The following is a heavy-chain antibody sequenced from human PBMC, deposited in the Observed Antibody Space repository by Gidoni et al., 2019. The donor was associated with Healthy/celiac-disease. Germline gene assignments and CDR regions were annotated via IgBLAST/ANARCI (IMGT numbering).Heavy chain of an antibody. CDR1: GCSMSSYY. D-gene: IGHD2-21*01. CDR2: IYYTGST. CDR3: ARVVRSDNWFDH. Sequence: VQLPESGSGLVKPSETMSLTCSVSGCSMSSYYGRWILHLPGQELALIGYIYYTGSTNYNPSLKSPVNISVETSKKQFHLKLSSVTAADTAVYYCARVVRSDNWFDHWGQGTLVTVSS. J-gene: IGHJ5*02. V-gene: IGHV4-59*01.